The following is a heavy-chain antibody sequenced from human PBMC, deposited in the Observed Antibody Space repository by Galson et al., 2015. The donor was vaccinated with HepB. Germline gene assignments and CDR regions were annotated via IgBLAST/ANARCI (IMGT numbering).Heavy chain of an antibody. V-gene: IGHV3-21*01. CDR2: ISSSSSYI. J-gene: IGHJ4*02. CDR1: GFTFSSYS. Sequence: SLRLSCAASGFTFSSYSMNWVRQAPGKGLEWVSSISSSSSYIYYADSVKGRFTISRDNAKNSLYLQMNSLRAEDTAVYYCARGKDGSGPATFDYWGQGTLVTVSS. CDR3: ARGKDGSGPATFDY. D-gene: IGHD3-10*01.